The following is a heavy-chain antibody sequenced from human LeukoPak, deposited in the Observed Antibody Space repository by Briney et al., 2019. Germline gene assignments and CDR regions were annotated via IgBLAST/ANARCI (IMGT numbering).Heavy chain of an antibody. V-gene: IGHV3-21*04. J-gene: IGHJ4*02. CDR3: AKDGVVTGFDY. Sequence: GGSLRLSCAASGFTFSSYSMNWVRQAPGKGLEWVSSISSSSSYIYYADSVKGRFTISRDNSKNSLYLQMNSLRTEDTALYYCAKDGVVTGFDYWGQGTLVTVSS. CDR1: GFTFSSYS. D-gene: IGHD3-3*01. CDR2: ISSSSSYI.